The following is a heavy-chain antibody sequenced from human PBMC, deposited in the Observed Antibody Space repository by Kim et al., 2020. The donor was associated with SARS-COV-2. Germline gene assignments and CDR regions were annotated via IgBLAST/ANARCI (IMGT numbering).Heavy chain of an antibody. CDR3: ARPSGWLQFFDY. D-gene: IGHD5-12*01. V-gene: IGHV1-18*01. J-gene: IGHJ4*02. Sequence: FAQKLQGRVTMTTDTSTSTAYRELRSLRSDDTAVYYCARPSGWLQFFDYWGQGTLVTVSS.